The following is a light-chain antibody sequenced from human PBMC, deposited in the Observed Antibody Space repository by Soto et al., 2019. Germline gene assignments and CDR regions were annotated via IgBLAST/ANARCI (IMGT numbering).Light chain of an antibody. CDR1: QRVSSNY. CDR2: GIS. J-gene: IGKJ1*01. Sequence: EIVLTQSPGTLSLSPGDRATLSCRASQRVSSNYLAWYQQRPGQAPRLLIYGISRRATGIPDRFSGSGSGTDFTLTISRLEPEDFAVYYCQHYGSSLRTFGQGTKVDIK. V-gene: IGKV3-20*01. CDR3: QHYGSSLRT.